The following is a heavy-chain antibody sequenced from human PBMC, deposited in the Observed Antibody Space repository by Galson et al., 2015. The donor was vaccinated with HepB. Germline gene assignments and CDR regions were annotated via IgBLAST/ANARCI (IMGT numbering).Heavy chain of an antibody. Sequence: SLRLSCAASGFTFSSYAMSWVRQAPGKGLEWVSAISGSGGSTYYADSVKGRFTISRDNSKNTLYLQMNSLRAEDTAVYYCAKRPIGYYYGMDVWGQGTTVTVSS. CDR1: GFTFSSYA. J-gene: IGHJ6*02. CDR2: ISGSGGST. D-gene: IGHD1-26*01. CDR3: AKRPIGYYYGMDV. V-gene: IGHV3-23*01.